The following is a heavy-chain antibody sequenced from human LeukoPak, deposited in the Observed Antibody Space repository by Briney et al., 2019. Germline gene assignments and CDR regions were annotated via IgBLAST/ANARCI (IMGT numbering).Heavy chain of an antibody. D-gene: IGHD5-12*01. J-gene: IGHJ4*02. Sequence: SETLSLTCTVSGGSISRSTFYWAWIRQPPGKGLEWIGTMYSSGSTYYDPSLTSRVTISADTSKNQFSLRLNSMTAADTAMYYCAKYNAYAPIDYWGQGTLVTVSS. CDR2: MYSSGST. V-gene: IGHV4-39*07. CDR3: AKYNAYAPIDY. CDR1: GGSISRSTFY.